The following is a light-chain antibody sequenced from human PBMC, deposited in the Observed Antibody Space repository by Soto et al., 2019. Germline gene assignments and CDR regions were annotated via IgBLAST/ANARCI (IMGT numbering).Light chain of an antibody. CDR2: GAS. Sequence: VLTQSPDTLSLSPGETATLSCRASQYITSTYLVWYQQKPAQAPRLLIFGASSRAAGIPDRFTGSGSGTDFTLTISRLEPEDFAVYYCQQYGSSPPITFGHGTRLEI. CDR1: QYITSTY. CDR3: QQYGSSPPIT. J-gene: IGKJ5*01. V-gene: IGKV3-20*01.